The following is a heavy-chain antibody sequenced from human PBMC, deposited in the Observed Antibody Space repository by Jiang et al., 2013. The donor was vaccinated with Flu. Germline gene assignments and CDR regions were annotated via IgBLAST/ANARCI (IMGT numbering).Heavy chain of an antibody. CDR3: ARARITMVRGVINNWFDP. V-gene: IGHV1-46*01. D-gene: IGHD3-10*01. CDR1: GYTFTSYY. CDR2: INPSGGST. Sequence: SGAEVKKPGASVKVSCKASGYTFTSYYMHWVRQAPGQGLEWMGIINPSGGSTSYAQKFQGRVTMTRDTSTSTVYMELSSLRSEDTAVYYCARARITMVRGVINNWFDPWGQGTLVTVSS. J-gene: IGHJ5*02.